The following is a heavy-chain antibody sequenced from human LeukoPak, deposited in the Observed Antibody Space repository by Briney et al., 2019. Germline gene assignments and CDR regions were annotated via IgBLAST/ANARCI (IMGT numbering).Heavy chain of an antibody. CDR1: GFTFSSYA. D-gene: IGHD6-13*01. V-gene: IGHV3-53*01. CDR3: ARDSRTGYSSSWYADY. J-gene: IGHJ4*02. Sequence: PGGSLRLSCAASGFTFSSYAMSWVRQAPGKGLEWVSGIYSGGSTYYADSVKGRFTISRDNSKNTLYLQMNSLRAEDTAVYYCARDSRTGYSSSWYADYWGQGTLVTVSS. CDR2: IYSGGST.